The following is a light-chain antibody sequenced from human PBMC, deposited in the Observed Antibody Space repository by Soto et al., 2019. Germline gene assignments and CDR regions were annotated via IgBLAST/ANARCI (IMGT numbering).Light chain of an antibody. CDR2: DAS. Sequence: DIQMTQSPSTLSASVGGRVTITCRASESITSWLAWYQQKPGKAPKLLIYDASTLESGVPSRFSGSGSGIEFTLTISSLQPDDFATYYCQQYDSYSGTFGQGTKVDIK. J-gene: IGKJ1*01. V-gene: IGKV1-5*01. CDR3: QQYDSYSGT. CDR1: ESITSW.